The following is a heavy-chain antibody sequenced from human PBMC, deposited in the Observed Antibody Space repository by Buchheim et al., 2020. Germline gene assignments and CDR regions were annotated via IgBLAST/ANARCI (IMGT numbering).Heavy chain of an antibody. Sequence: QVQLVQSGAEVKKPGASVKVSCKASGYTFTSYDINWVRQATGQGLEWMGWMNPNSGNTGYAQKFQGRVTMTRNASISTAYMELSSLRSEDTAVYYCARGRGSHTYYDILTGHYYFDYWGQGTL. J-gene: IGHJ4*02. CDR1: GYTFTSYD. CDR3: ARGRGSHTYYDILTGHYYFDY. D-gene: IGHD3-9*01. V-gene: IGHV1-8*01. CDR2: MNPNSGNT.